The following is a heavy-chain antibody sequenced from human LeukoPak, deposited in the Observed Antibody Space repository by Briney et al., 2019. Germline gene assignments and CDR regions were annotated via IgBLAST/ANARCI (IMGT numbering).Heavy chain of an antibody. CDR1: GFIFKSYS. V-gene: IGHV3-21*06. J-gene: IGHJ3*01. CDR3: AKVQSDIVGAVFFSFDV. CDR2: IIGSGSEI. Sequence: GGSLRLSCGVSGFIFKSYSMNWVRQAPGKGGEWVASIIGSGSEIFYADSVKGRFIISTDNSNNSFYLQMNTLTVEDTAVYYCAKVQSDIVGAVFFSFDVWGQGTMVSVSS. D-gene: IGHD1-26*01.